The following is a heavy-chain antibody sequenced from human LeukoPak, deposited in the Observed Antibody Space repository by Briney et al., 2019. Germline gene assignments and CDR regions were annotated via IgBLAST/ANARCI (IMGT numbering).Heavy chain of an antibody. J-gene: IGHJ5*02. D-gene: IGHD3-10*01. CDR1: GYTFTSYD. CDR2: MNPNSGNT. Sequence: AASVNVSCKASGYTFTSYDINWVRQATGQGLEWMGWMNPNSGNTGYAQKFQGRVTMTRNTSISTAYMELSSLRSEDTAVYYCARGGITMVRGAPKQFDPWGQGTLVTVSS. V-gene: IGHV1-8*01. CDR3: ARGGITMVRGAPKQFDP.